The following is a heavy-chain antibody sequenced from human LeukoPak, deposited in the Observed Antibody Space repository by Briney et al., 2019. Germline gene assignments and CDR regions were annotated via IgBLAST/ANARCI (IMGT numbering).Heavy chain of an antibody. CDR3: ARSGEVPYYYYGMDV. V-gene: IGHV3-30-3*01. CDR2: ISYDGSNK. D-gene: IGHD2-2*01. J-gene: IGHJ6*02. Sequence: GGSLRLSCAASGFTFSSYAMHWVRQAPGKGLEWVAVISYDGSNKYYADSVKGRFTISRDNSKNTLYLQMNSLRAEDTAVYYCARSGEVPYYYYGMDVWGQGTTVTVSS. CDR1: GFTFSSYA.